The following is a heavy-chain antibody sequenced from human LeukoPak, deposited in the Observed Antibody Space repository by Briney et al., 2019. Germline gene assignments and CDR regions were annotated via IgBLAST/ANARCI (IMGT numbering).Heavy chain of an antibody. Sequence: ASVKVSCKASGYTFTSYGISWVRQAPGQGLEWMGWISVYNGNTNYAQKLQGRVTMTTDTSTSTAYMELRSLRSDDTAVYYCARVYQLLSEDAFDIWGQGTMVTVSS. J-gene: IGHJ3*02. V-gene: IGHV1-18*01. D-gene: IGHD2-2*01. CDR3: ARVYQLLSEDAFDI. CDR2: ISVYNGNT. CDR1: GYTFTSYG.